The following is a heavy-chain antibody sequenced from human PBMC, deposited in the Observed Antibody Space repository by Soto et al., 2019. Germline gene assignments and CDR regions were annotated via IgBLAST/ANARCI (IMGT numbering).Heavy chain of an antibody. V-gene: IGHV6-1*01. Sequence: SQTLSLTCAISGDSVSSNSAAWNWIRQSPSRGLEWLGRTYYRSKWYNDYAVSVKSRITINPDTSKNQFSLQLNSVTPEDTAVYYCARDENLGSWSPDYYYYYGMDVWGQGTTVTVSS. CDR3: ARDENLGSWSPDYYYYYGMDV. J-gene: IGHJ6*02. D-gene: IGHD6-13*01. CDR1: GDSVSSNSAA. CDR2: TYYRSKWYN.